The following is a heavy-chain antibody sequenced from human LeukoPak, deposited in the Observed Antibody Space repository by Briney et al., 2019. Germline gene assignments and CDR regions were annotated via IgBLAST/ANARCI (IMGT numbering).Heavy chain of an antibody. D-gene: IGHD3-10*01. J-gene: IGHJ5*02. CDR2: IWYDGSNK. Sequence: GGSLRLSCAASGFTFSSYGMHWVRQAPGKGLEWVAVIWYDGSNKYYADSVKGRFTISRDNSKNTLYLQMNSLRAEDTAVYYCARGSLLWFGELSWFDPWGQGTLVTVSS. CDR3: ARGSLLWFGELSWFDP. V-gene: IGHV3-33*01. CDR1: GFTFSSYG.